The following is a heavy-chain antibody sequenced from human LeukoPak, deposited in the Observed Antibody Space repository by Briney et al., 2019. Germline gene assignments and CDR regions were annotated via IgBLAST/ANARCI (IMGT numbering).Heavy chain of an antibody. J-gene: IGHJ4*02. D-gene: IGHD2-21*01. CDR2: ISNSASTI. Sequence: PGGSLRLSCAASGFTFSDYYMSWIRQAPGKGLEWVSYISNSASTIYYADSVKGRFTISRDNAKNSLYLQMNSRRAEDTAVYYCARDRSVVPIPRDSWGGGTLVSVSS. CDR3: ARDRSVVPIPRDS. CDR1: GFTFSDYY. V-gene: IGHV3-11*01.